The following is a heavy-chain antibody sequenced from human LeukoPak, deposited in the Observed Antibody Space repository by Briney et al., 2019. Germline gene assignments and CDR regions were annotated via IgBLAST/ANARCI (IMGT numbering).Heavy chain of an antibody. CDR1: GFSFSRYD. J-gene: IGHJ5*02. V-gene: IGHV3-23*01. CDR2: INDNSRNT. D-gene: IGHD2/OR15-2a*01. CDR3: TKDAGPFYDWFDP. Sequence: GESLTLSCAASGFSFSRYDMAWFRQIPGQGLEWVSTINDNSRNTHYADSVKARFTISRDNSKNTLYLEMHSLRVEDTALYYCTKDAGPFYDWFDPWGPGTRVTVSS.